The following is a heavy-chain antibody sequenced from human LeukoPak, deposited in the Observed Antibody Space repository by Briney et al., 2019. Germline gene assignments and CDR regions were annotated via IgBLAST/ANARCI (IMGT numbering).Heavy chain of an antibody. CDR1: GYMFSDYA. CDR3: ARARWTSTVTTYYLDY. Sequence: ASVKVSCKASGYMFSDYAIQWGRQAPGQGLEWMGWINAGHGKTKYSQKFQGRVTITRETSASTAYVELSGLRSEDTPVYYCARARWTSTVTTYYLDYWGQGTLVTVSS. CDR2: INAGHGKT. V-gene: IGHV1-3*01. D-gene: IGHD4-17*01. J-gene: IGHJ4*02.